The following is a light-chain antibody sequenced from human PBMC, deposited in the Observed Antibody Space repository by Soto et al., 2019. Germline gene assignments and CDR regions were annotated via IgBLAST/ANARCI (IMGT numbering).Light chain of an antibody. V-gene: IGKV1-5*03. J-gene: IGKJ2*01. CDR1: QSLSYW. Sequence: DIQMTQSPSTLSASVGDTVTITCRASQSLSYWLAWYQQKPGQATKILIHKASTLESGVPSRFSGSGSGTEFTLTSSSLQPDDFATFYCHQYDRFPYTFGQGTKLEIK. CDR2: KAS. CDR3: HQYDRFPYT.